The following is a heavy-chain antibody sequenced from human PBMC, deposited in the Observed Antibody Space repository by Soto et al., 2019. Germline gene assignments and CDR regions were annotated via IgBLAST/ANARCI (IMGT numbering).Heavy chain of an antibody. CDR2: INPNSGGT. D-gene: IGHD6-19*01. Sequence: ASVKVSCKASGYTFTGYYMHWVRQAPGQGLEWMGWINPNSGGTNYAQKFQGWVTMTRDTSISTAYMELSRLRSDDTAVYYCARDLERVSGWYFMSYGMDVWGQGTKVTVSS. V-gene: IGHV1-2*04. J-gene: IGHJ6*02. CDR1: GYTFTGYY. CDR3: ARDLERVSGWYFMSYGMDV.